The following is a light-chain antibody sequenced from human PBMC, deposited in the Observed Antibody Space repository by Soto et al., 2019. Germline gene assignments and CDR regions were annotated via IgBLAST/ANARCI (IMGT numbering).Light chain of an antibody. V-gene: IGKV3-15*01. Sequence: EIVMTQSPAPLSASPGERATLSCRASQSVSSDLAWYQHKPGQAPRLLIYGASTRAAGFPARFSGSGSGTEFTLTISSLQSEDFAVYLCQHYANWPGTFGQGTKVEIK. CDR3: QHYANWPGT. J-gene: IGKJ1*01. CDR2: GAS. CDR1: QSVSSD.